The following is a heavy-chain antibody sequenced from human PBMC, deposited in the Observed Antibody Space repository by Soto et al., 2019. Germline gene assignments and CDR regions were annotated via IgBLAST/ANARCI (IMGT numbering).Heavy chain of an antibody. CDR1: GFPYSVYS. CDR3: VRGSRANCFDL. J-gene: IGHJ3*01. Sequence: DVQLAESGGGLVQPGGSLRLSCVDSGFPYSVYSMDWVRQVPGKGLEWLAYVSPGGDTVHYADSVNGRFFISRDTPRNSVFLQMNSLRHEDTAVYYCVRGSRANCFDLWGPGTVVTVSS. CDR2: VSPGGDTV. V-gene: IGHV3-48*02.